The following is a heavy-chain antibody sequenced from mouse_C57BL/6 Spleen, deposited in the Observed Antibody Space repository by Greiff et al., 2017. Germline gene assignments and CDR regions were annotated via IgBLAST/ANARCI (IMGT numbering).Heavy chain of an antibody. J-gene: IGHJ3*01. CDR1: GYTFTSYW. CDR2: IDPSDSDT. CDR3: ARGAELGAWFAY. Sequence: QVQLQQPGAELVRPGSSVKLSCKASGYTFTSYWMHWVKQRPIQGLEWIGNIDPSDSDTHYNQKFKDKATLTVDKSSSTAYMQLSSLTSEDSAVYYCARGAELGAWFAYWGQGTLVTVSA. D-gene: IGHD4-1*01. V-gene: IGHV1-52*01.